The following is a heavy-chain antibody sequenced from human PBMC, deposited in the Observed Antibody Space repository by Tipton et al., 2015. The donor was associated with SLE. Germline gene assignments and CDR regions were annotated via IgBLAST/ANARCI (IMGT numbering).Heavy chain of an antibody. CDR3: TRDPGEWELLNYYYYYYMDV. J-gene: IGHJ6*03. D-gene: IGHD1-26*01. CDR2: IRSKAYGGTT. V-gene: IGHV3-49*04. Sequence: SLRLSCTASGFTFGDYAMSWVRQAPGKGLEWVGFIRSKAYGGTTEYAASVKGRFTISRDDSKSIAYLQMNSLKTEDTAVYYCTRDPGEWELLNYYYYYYMDVWGKGTTVTVSS. CDR1: GFTFGDYA.